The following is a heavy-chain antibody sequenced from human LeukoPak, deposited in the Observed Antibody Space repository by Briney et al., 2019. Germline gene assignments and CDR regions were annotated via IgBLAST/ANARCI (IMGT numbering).Heavy chain of an antibody. CDR2: IDHSGST. CDR3: ARVKRKYQVLKPLHETPSHYFDY. CDR1: GYSISSGYY. V-gene: IGHV4-38-2*02. Sequence: PSETLSLTCTVSGYSISSGYYWGWIRQPPGKGLEWIGSIDHSGSTHYNPSLKSRVTISVDTSKNQFSLKLSSVTAADTAMYYCARVKRKYQVLKPLHETPSHYFDYWGQGTLVTVSS. D-gene: IGHD2-2*01. J-gene: IGHJ4*02.